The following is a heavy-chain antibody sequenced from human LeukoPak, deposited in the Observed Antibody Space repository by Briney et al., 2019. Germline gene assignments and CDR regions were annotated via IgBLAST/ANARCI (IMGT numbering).Heavy chain of an antibody. CDR3: ARGVYSSSWYYFDY. D-gene: IGHD6-13*01. J-gene: IGHJ4*02. V-gene: IGHV1-24*01. Sequence: GASVKVSCKFSGYTLTELSMHWVRQAPGKGLEWMGGLDPEDGETIYAQKFQGRVTMTEDTSTDTAYMELSSLRAEDTAVYYCARGVYSSSWYYFDYWGQGTLVTVSS. CDR1: GYTLTELS. CDR2: LDPEDGET.